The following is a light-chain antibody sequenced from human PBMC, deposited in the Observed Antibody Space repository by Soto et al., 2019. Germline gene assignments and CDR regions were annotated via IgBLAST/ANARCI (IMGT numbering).Light chain of an antibody. Sequence: QAVVTQSPSASASLGASVKLTCTLSSGHNSYAIAWHQQQPEKGPRYLMKVNSDGSHNKGDGIPDRFSGSSSGAARYLTISSLQSEDEADYFCQTWGTGIVVFGGGTKLTVL. CDR1: SGHNSYA. J-gene: IGLJ2*01. CDR2: VNSDGSH. V-gene: IGLV4-69*01. CDR3: QTWGTGIVV.